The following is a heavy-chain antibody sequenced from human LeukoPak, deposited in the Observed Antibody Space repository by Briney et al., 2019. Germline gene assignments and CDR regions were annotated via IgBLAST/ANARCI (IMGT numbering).Heavy chain of an antibody. Sequence: GASVKVSCKASGYTFTGYYMHWVRQAPGQGIEWMGWINSNMVGINSAQRFQGRVTMTRDPSISTAYMELIGLRSDDTAVYYCAKSDCGGDCYDNWFGPWGQGSLVTVSS. CDR1: GYTFTGYY. CDR2: INSNMVGI. CDR3: AKSDCGGDCYDNWFGP. V-gene: IGHV1-2*02. J-gene: IGHJ5*02. D-gene: IGHD2-21*02.